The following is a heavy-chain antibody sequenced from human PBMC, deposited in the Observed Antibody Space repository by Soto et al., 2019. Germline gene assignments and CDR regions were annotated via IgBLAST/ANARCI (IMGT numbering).Heavy chain of an antibody. V-gene: IGHV3-21*01. D-gene: IGHD5-18*01. CDR1: GFTFSSYS. Sequence: PGGSLRLSCAASGFTFSSYSMNWVRQAPGKGLEWVSSISSSSSYIYYADSVKGRFTISRDNAKNSLYLQMNSLRAEDTAVYYCARGGYSYGYGPPWYFDYWGQGTLVTVSS. CDR2: ISSSSSYI. J-gene: IGHJ4*02. CDR3: ARGGYSYGYGPPWYFDY.